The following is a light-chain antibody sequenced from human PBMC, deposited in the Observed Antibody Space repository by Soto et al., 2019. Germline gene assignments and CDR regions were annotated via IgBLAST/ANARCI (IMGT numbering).Light chain of an antibody. CDR3: QQSYSTPRT. Sequence: DIQMTQSPSSLSASVGDRVTITCRASQRVSTYLNSYQQKPEKAPKLLIYAASSLQSGVPSRFSGSGSGTDFTLTISSLQPEDFATYYCQQSYSTPRTFGQGTKLEIK. CDR2: AAS. CDR1: QRVSTY. V-gene: IGKV1-39*01. J-gene: IGKJ2*01.